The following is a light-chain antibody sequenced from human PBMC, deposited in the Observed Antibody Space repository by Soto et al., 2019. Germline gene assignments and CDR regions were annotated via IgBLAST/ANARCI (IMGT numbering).Light chain of an antibody. Sequence: DIQMTQSPSSLSASVGDRVIITCRASQSISNYLNWYQQKPGKAPKLLIYAASSLQSGVPSRFSGSGSGTEFTLTISSLQPDDFATYYCQQYNSYPLTFGGGTKVDIK. J-gene: IGKJ4*01. V-gene: IGKV1-16*01. CDR3: QQYNSYPLT. CDR2: AAS. CDR1: QSISNY.